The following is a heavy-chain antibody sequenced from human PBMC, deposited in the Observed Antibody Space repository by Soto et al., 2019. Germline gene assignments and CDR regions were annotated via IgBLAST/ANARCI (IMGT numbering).Heavy chain of an antibody. J-gene: IGHJ4*02. Sequence: ASETLSLTCTVSGGSISSGGYYWSWIRQHPGKGLEWIGYIYYSGSTYYNPSLKSRVTISVDTSKNQFSLKLSSVTAADTAVYYCARAQVDTMVRGVISWSFDYWGQGTLVTVSS. D-gene: IGHD3-10*01. CDR2: IYYSGST. CDR1: GGSISSGGYY. V-gene: IGHV4-31*03. CDR3: ARAQVDTMVRGVISWSFDY.